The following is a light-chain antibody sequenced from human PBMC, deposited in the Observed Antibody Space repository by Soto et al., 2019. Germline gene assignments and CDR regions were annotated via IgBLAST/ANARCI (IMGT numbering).Light chain of an antibody. CDR1: QSVANNY. CDR2: DAS. Sequence: EIVLTQSPGTLSLSPGERATLSCRASQSVANNYLAWYQQKPGQAPRFLMYDASSRATGIPDRFSGSGSGTDFTITISRLEPEDFAVYYCEQYGSTPLTFGGGTKVEIK. J-gene: IGKJ4*01. CDR3: EQYGSTPLT. V-gene: IGKV3-20*01.